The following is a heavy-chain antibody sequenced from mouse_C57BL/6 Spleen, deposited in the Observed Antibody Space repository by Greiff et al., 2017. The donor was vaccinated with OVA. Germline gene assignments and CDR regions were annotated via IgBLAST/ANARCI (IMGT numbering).Heavy chain of an antibody. Sequence: EVQLVESEGGLVQPGSSMKLSCTASGFTFSDYYMAWVRQVPEKGLEWVANINYDGSSTYYLDSLKSRFIISRDNAKNILYLQMSSLKSEDTATYYCARDTGTGAMDYWGQGTSVTVSS. J-gene: IGHJ4*01. CDR3: ARDTGTGAMDY. CDR2: INYDGSST. D-gene: IGHD1-1*01. V-gene: IGHV5-16*01. CDR1: GFTFSDYY.